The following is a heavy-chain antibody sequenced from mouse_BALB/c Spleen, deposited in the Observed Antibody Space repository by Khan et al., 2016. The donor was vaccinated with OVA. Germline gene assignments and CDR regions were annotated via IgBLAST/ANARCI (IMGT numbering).Heavy chain of an antibody. D-gene: IGHD2-14*01. CDR1: GYTFTTAG. J-gene: IGHJ4*01. V-gene: IGHV9-4*02. CDR3: ARGGADYYRNDGGAMEY. CDR2: INTHSGVP. Sequence: QIQLVQSGPELKKPGETVRISCKASGYTFTTAGIQWVQKMPGKGLKWIGWINTHSGVPKYAEDFKGRFAFSLEISVNTAYLQITNLKNEDTDTYFCARGGADYYRNDGGAMEYWGKGTSGTVSS.